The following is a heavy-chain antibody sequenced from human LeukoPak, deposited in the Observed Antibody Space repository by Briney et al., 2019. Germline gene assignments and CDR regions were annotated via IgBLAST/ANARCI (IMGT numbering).Heavy chain of an antibody. CDR3: ARVPRGMIAFDI. J-gene: IGHJ3*02. CDR2: IYYSGST. V-gene: IGHV4-59*01. Sequence: PSETLSLTCTVSGGSISSYYWSWIRQPPGKGLEWIGYIYYSGSTNYNPSLKSRVTISVDTSKNQFSLKLSSVTAADTAVYYRARVPRGMIAFDIWGQGTMVTVSS. CDR1: GGSISSYY. D-gene: IGHD3-10*01.